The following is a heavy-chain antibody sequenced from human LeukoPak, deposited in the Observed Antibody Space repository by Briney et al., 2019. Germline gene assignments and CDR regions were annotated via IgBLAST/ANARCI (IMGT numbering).Heavy chain of an antibody. CDR2: IKHSGST. V-gene: IGHV4-34*01. J-gene: IGHJ6*02. D-gene: IGHD6-13*01. Sequence: SQTLSLTCAVYGGSFSGYYWSWIRQPPGKGLEWIGEIKHSGSTNYNPSLKSRVTISVDTSKNQFSLKLSSVTAAGTAVYYCARSRHSSSWYYYYGMDVWGQGTTVTVSS. CDR3: ARSRHSSSWYYYYGMDV. CDR1: GGSFSGYY.